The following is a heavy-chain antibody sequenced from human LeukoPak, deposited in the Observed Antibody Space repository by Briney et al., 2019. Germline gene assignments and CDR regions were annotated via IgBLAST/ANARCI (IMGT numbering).Heavy chain of an antibody. J-gene: IGHJ5*02. Sequence: SETLSLTCTVSGDSISSESSEGYYWGWIRQPPGKGLEWIGNIHYSGSTYYNPSLKSRVTISVDTSKNQFSLKLNSVTATDTAVYYCARQSGTSKRTATWGQGTLVTVPS. CDR1: GDSISSESSEGYY. V-gene: IGHV4-39*01. D-gene: IGHD1-1*01. CDR2: IHYSGST. CDR3: ARQSGTSKRTAT.